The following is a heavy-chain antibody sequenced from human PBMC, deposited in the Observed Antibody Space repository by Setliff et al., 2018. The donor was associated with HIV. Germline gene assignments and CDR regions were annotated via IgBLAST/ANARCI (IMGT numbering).Heavy chain of an antibody. CDR3: ARGRYSYGPGWFDS. CDR1: GAFTTSSLYS. CDR2: IFYSGTT. D-gene: IGHD5-18*01. V-gene: IGHV4-39*07. J-gene: IGHJ5*01. Sequence: SETLSLTCSVSGAFTTSSLYSWGWFRQSPGKGLEWIGTIFYSGTTTYNPSLKSRITISVDTSKKEFSLNLSSLTAADTAGFYCARGRYSYGPGWFDSWAQGAVVTVSS.